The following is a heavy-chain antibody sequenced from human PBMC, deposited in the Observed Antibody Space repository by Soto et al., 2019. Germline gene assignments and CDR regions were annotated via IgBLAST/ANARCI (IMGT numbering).Heavy chain of an antibody. V-gene: IGHV3-23*01. D-gene: IGHD1-26*01. CDR1: GFTFSNYA. J-gene: IGHJ4*02. CDR3: AKMWQLLTYNFDS. CDR2: ISAYGGTT. Sequence: EVHLLESGGGLVQPGGSLRLSCTASGFTFSNYAMSWVRQSPGKGLECVSVISAYGGTTYYADSVKGRFTVSRDNSMNTLYMQMDSLGAEETAVYYCAKMWQLLTYNFDSWGQGTLVTVSS.